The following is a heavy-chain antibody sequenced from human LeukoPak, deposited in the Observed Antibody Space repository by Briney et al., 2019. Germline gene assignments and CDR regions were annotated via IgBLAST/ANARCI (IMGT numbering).Heavy chain of an antibody. D-gene: IGHD6-19*01. Sequence: PSETLSLTCTVSGGSISRYYWSWIRQPPGKGLEWIGYIYYSGNTNYNPSLKSRVSISVDTSQNQFSLKLSSVTAADTAVYYCAREAAYSSGWYGYFRHWGQGTLVTVSS. V-gene: IGHV4-59*01. CDR2: IYYSGNT. CDR1: GGSISRYY. CDR3: AREAAYSSGWYGYFRH. J-gene: IGHJ1*01.